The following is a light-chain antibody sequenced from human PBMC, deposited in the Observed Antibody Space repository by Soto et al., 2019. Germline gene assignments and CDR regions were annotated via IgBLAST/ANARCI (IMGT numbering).Light chain of an antibody. CDR1: SSDVGGYSY. CDR2: EVT. Sequence: QSALTQPPSASGSPGQSVTISCTGTSSDVGGYSYVSWYQHHPGKAPKLMIYEVTKRPSGVPDRFSGSKSGYTASLTVSGLQAEDEADYYCSSYADNNNLLFGGGTKLTVL. V-gene: IGLV2-8*01. CDR3: SSYADNNNLL. J-gene: IGLJ2*01.